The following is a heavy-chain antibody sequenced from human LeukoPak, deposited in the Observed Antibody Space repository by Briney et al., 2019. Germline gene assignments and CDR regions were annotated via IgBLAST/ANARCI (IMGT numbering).Heavy chain of an antibody. CDR2: INQDGSEK. J-gene: IGHJ4*02. V-gene: IGHV3-7*01. Sequence: PGRSLRLSCVASGFTFDDYAMHWVRQAPGKGLEWVANINQDGSEKYYVDSVKGRFTISRDNARNSLYLQMNSLRTEDTSVYYCAPHCSSASCPDYWGQGTLVTVSS. D-gene: IGHD2-2*01. CDR3: APHCSSASCPDY. CDR1: GFTFDDYA.